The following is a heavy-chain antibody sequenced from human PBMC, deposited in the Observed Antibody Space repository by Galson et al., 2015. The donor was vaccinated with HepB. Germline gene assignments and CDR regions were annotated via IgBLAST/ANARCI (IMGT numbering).Heavy chain of an antibody. J-gene: IGHJ6*02. CDR1: GDSVSNHNAA. V-gene: IGHV6-1*01. D-gene: IGHD6-19*01. CDR2: TYYRARWYS. Sequence: CAISGDSVSNHNAAWYWIRQSPSRGLEWLGRTYYRARWYSDYTASLRSRISINADTSKNQFSLQLNSVTPEDTAVYYCANRPEAVEDYYFYGMDVWGQGTTVTVSS. CDR3: ANRPEAVEDYYFYGMDV.